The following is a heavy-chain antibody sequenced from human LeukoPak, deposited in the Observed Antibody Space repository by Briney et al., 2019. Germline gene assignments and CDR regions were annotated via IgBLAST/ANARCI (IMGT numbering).Heavy chain of an antibody. V-gene: IGHV4-59*08. CDR3: ARHLDYYGSGTHEY. J-gene: IGHJ4*02. D-gene: IGHD3-10*01. CDR1: GGSISSYY. CDR2: IHYNGYT. Sequence: SETLSLTCTVSGGSISSYYWSWIRQPPGKGLEWIAYIHYNGYTNYNPSLKSRVTISVDTSKNQFSLKLSSVTAADTAVYYCARHLDYYGSGTHEYWGQGTLVTVSS.